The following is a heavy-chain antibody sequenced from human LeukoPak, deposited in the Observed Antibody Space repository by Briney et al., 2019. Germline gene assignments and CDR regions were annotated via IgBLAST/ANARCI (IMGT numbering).Heavy chain of an antibody. D-gene: IGHD6-19*01. CDR2: IYYSGST. V-gene: IGHV4-59*01. J-gene: IGHJ3*02. Sequence: PSETLSLTCAVYGESFSGYYWSWIRQPPGKGLEWIGYIYYSGSTNYNPSLKSRVTISVDTSKNQFSLKLSSVTAADTAVYYCARDRYSSGWFYFDILGQGTMVTVSS. CDR1: GESFSGYY. CDR3: ARDRYSSGWFYFDI.